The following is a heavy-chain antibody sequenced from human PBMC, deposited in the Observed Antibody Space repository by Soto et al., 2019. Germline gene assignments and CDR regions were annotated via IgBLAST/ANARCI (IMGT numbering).Heavy chain of an antibody. CDR1: GDSFNDYY. V-gene: IGHV1-2*02. CDR3: ARESGGATATLDYYYFYMDV. CDR2: INPNGGVT. J-gene: IGHJ6*03. Sequence: QVQLVQSGAEVRKPGASVTVSCRSSGDSFNDYYIHWVRQAPGQGFEWMGWINPNGGVTKYAQKFEGGVSMTRDTSISTVYMELSRLRSDDTAVYYCARESGGATATLDYYYFYMDVWGTGTTVTVSS. D-gene: IGHD5-12*01.